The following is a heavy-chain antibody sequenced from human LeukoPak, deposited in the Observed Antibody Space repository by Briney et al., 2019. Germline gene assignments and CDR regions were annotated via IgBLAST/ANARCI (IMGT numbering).Heavy chain of an antibody. Sequence: ASVKVSCKASGGTFSSYAISWVQQAPGQGLEWMGGIIPIFGTANYAQKFQGRVTITTDESTSTAYMELSSLRSEDTAVYYCAKGPNSGSSPRADYWSQGTLVTVSS. CDR2: IIPIFGTA. D-gene: IGHD1-26*01. J-gene: IGHJ4*02. V-gene: IGHV1-69*05. CDR1: GGTFSSYA. CDR3: AKGPNSGSSPRADY.